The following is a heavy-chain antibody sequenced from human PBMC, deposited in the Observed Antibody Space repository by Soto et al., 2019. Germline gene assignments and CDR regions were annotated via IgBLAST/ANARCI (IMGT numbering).Heavy chain of an antibody. V-gene: IGHV4-4*02. CDR3: ARDQLPENIAAATSGTVGGFDY. Sequence: QVQLQESGPGLVKPSGTLSLTCAVSSGSISSSNWWSWVRQPPGKGLEWIGEIYHSGSTNYNPSLKSRVTISVDKSKNQFSLKLSSVTAADTAVYYCARDQLPENIAAATSGTVGGFDYWGQGTLVTVSS. CDR1: SGSISSSNW. J-gene: IGHJ4*02. CDR2: IYHSGST. D-gene: IGHD6-13*01.